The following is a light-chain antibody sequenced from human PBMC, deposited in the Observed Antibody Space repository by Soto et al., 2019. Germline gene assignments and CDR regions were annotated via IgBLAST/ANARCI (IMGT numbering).Light chain of an antibody. J-gene: IGKJ1*01. CDR2: KAS. Sequence: IQITQSPSTLSASVGARVTMTFRASQSVSNWLAWYQQKPGKAPKLLIYKASTLKSGVPSRFSGSGSGTEFTLTISSLQPDDFATYYCQHYNSYSEAFGQGTKVDNK. V-gene: IGKV1-5*03. CDR1: QSVSNW. CDR3: QHYNSYSEA.